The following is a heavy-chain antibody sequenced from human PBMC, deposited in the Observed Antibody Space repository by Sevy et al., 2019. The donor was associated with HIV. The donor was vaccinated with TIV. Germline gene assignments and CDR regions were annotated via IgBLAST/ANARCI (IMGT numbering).Heavy chain of an antibody. CDR2: IYHSGNT. J-gene: IGHJ4*02. V-gene: IGHV4-39*01. D-gene: IGHD3-9*01. CDR3: SRSYFYDVTGYYRAGFFDN. Sequence: SETLSLTCSVSDGSISSTIYFWEWIRQPPGKGLEWIGNIYHSGNTEYNTSLKNRVTISLDTSKNQFSLTLRPVTAADTAVYYCSRSYFYDVTGYYRAGFFDNWGQGTLVTVSS. CDR1: DGSISSTIYF.